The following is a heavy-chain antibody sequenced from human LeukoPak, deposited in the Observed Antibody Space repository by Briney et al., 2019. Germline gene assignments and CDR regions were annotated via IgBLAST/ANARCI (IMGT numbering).Heavy chain of an antibody. CDR3: ARVPYYYDSSGYYLGLKVYFDY. V-gene: IGHV4-39*07. Sequence: PSETLSLTCTVSGGSISSSSYYWGWIRQPPGKGLEWIGSIYYSGSTYYNPSLKSRVTISVDTSKNQFSLKLSSVTAADTAVYYCARVPYYYDSSGYYLGLKVYFDYWGQGTLVTVSS. CDR2: IYYSGST. J-gene: IGHJ4*02. CDR1: GGSISSSSYY. D-gene: IGHD3-22*01.